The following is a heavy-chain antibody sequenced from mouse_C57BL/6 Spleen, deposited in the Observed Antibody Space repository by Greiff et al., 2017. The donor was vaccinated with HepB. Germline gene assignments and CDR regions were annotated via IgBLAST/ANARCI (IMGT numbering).Heavy chain of an antibody. CDR2: IDPSDSYT. CDR3: ARYTTVVATRYFDV. D-gene: IGHD1-1*01. Sequence: VQLQQSGAELVKPGASVKLSCKASGYTFTSYWMQWVKQRPGQGLEWIGEIDPSDSYTNYNQKFKGKATLTVDTSSSTAYMQLSSLTSEDSAVYYCARYTTVVATRYFDVWGTGTTVTVSS. J-gene: IGHJ1*03. CDR1: GYTFTSYW. V-gene: IGHV1-50*01.